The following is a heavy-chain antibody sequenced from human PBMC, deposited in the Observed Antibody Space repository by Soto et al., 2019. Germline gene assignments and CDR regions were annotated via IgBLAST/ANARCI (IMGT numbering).Heavy chain of an antibody. CDR3: ASCPGVYGDYGNYYYYYMDV. CDR1: GFTVSSNY. Sequence: GGSLKLSCAASGFTVSSNYMSWVRQTPGKGMGWVSVIYSGGSTYYADSVKGRFTISRDNSKNTLYLQMNSLRAEDTAVYYCASCPGVYGDYGNYYYYYMDVWGKGTTVTVSS. J-gene: IGHJ6*03. D-gene: IGHD4-17*01. CDR2: IYSGGST. V-gene: IGHV3-66*01.